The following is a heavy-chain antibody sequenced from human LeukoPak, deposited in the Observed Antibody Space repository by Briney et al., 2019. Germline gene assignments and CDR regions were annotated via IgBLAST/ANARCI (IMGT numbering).Heavy chain of an antibody. CDR1: GGSFSGYY. J-gene: IGHJ3*02. V-gene: IGHV4-34*01. Sequence: SSETLSLTCAVYGGSFSGYYWSWIRQPPGKGLEWIGEINHSGSTNYNPSLKSRVTISVDTSKNQFSLKLSSVTAADTAVYYCARAGQNDAFDIWGQGTMVTVSS. CDR3: ARAGQNDAFDI. D-gene: IGHD3-10*01. CDR2: INHSGST.